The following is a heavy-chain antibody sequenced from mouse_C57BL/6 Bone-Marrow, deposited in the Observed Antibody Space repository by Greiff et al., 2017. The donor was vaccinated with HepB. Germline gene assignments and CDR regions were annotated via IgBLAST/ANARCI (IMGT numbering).Heavy chain of an antibody. Sequence: VQLKESGPELVKPGASVKISCKASGYAFSSSWMNWVKQRPGKGLEWIGRIYPGDGDTNYNGKFKGKATLTAEKSSSTAYMQLSSLTSEDSAVYFFARLRFDYWGQGTTLTVSS. J-gene: IGHJ2*01. V-gene: IGHV1-82*01. CDR3: ARLRFDY. CDR2: IYPGDGDT. CDR1: GYAFSSSW. D-gene: IGHD1-1*01.